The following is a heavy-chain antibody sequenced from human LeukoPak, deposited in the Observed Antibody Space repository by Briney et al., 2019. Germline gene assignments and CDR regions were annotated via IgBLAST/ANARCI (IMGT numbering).Heavy chain of an antibody. CDR1: GGSISSYY. Sequence: PSETLSLTCTVSGGSISSYYWSGIRQPAGKGLGWIGRIYTSGSTNYNPSLKSRVTMSVDTSKNQFSLKLSSVTAADTAVYYCARGHRITMVRGQFDYWGQGTLVTVSS. V-gene: IGHV4-4*07. J-gene: IGHJ4*02. D-gene: IGHD3-10*01. CDR3: ARGHRITMVRGQFDY. CDR2: IYTSGST.